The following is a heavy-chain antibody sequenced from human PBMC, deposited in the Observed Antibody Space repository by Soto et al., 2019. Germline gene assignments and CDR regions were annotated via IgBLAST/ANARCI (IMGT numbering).Heavy chain of an antibody. Sequence: QVQLVESGGGVVQPGRSLRLSCVAAGFTLTYYPMNWVRQAPGKGLEWVAVLSHDGTTKYYADSVKGRFTISRDNSKNTLYLQIDSLRTEDTAVYYCARDREMAPRGDFDCWGQGTQVTVSS. CDR3: ARDREMAPRGDFDC. J-gene: IGHJ4*02. CDR2: LSHDGTTK. D-gene: IGHD3-16*01. CDR1: GFTLTYYP. V-gene: IGHV3-30-3*01.